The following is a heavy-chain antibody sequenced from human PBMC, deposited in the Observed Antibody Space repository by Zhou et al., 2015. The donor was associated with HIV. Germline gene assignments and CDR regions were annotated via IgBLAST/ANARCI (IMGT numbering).Heavy chain of an antibody. J-gene: IGHJ6*02. D-gene: IGHD6-19*01. V-gene: IGHV1-69*06. Sequence: ANYAQKFQGRVTITADKSTSTAYMELSSLRSEDTAVYYCARGGAVAVTYYYYYGMDVWGQGTTVTVSS. CDR3: ARGGAVAVTYYYYYGMDV. CDR2: A.